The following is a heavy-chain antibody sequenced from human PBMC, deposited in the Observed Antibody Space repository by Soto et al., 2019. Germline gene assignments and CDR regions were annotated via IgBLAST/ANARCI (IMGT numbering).Heavy chain of an antibody. D-gene: IGHD6-13*01. Sequence: GASVKVSCKTSGYTFTGYYMHWVRQAPGQGLEWMGWINPNSGGTNYAQEFQGRVTMTRDTSISTTYMELSSLRSDDTAVYFCASTIIAAAGTPSFDYWGQGALVTVSS. CDR1: GYTFTGYY. CDR3: ASTIIAAAGTPSFDY. J-gene: IGHJ4*02. V-gene: IGHV1-2*02. CDR2: INPNSGGT.